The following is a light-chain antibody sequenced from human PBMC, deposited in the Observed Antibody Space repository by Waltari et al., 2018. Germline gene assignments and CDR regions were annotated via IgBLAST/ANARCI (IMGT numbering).Light chain of an antibody. CDR3: QHYLRLPVT. Sequence: EIVLTQSPGTLFLSVGERATVSCRASESVSRALAWYQQKPGQAPRLLIYGASTRATGIPDRFSGSGSGTDFSLTISRLEPDDFAVYYCQHYLRLPVTFGQGTTVEI. CDR2: GAS. V-gene: IGKV3-20*01. J-gene: IGKJ1*01. CDR1: ESVSRA.